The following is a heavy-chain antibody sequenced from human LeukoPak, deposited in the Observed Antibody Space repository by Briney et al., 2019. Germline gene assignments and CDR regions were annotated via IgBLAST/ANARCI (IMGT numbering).Heavy chain of an antibody. Sequence: SQTLSLTCTVSGGSISSGGYYWSWIRQHPGKGLEWIGYIYYSGSTYYNPSLKSRVTISVDTSKNQFSLKLSSVTAADTAVYYCARFIHGSGRLANEPTNYYFDYWGQGTLVTVSS. D-gene: IGHD3-10*01. CDR3: ARFIHGSGRLANEPTNYYFDY. V-gene: IGHV4-31*03. J-gene: IGHJ4*02. CDR2: IYYSGST. CDR1: GGSISSGGYY.